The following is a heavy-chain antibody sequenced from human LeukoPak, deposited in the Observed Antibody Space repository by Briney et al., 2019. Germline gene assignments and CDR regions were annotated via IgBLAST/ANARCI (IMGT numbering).Heavy chain of an antibody. CDR2: IFSGGNT. CDR1: GASISSSRSF. J-gene: IGHJ6*03. CDR3: ARTTEGGYTYGYFYYYYMDV. Sequence: SETLSLTCTVSGASISSSRSFWGWIRQPPGKGLEWIVSIFSGGNTYYNPSLNSRVGISIDTSKNQFSLRLSSVTAADTAVYYCARTTEGGYTYGYFYYYYMDVWGKGTTVTISS. V-gene: IGHV4-39*07. D-gene: IGHD5-18*01.